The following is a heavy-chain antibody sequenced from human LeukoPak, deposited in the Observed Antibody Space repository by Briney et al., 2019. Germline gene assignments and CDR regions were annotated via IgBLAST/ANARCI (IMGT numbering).Heavy chain of an antibody. Sequence: GGSLRLSCAVSGFTVDEYAMQWGRHPPGKGVERVAGISYDGSNKYYAASVKGRFSISRDHSKNTLYLQMNRLRAEDTAVYYCAKDLTWIAAAGTATDYWGQGTLVTVSS. CDR2: ISYDGSNK. CDR1: GFTVDEYA. J-gene: IGHJ4*02. CDR3: AKDLTWIAAAGTATDY. D-gene: IGHD6-13*01. V-gene: IGHV3-30*18.